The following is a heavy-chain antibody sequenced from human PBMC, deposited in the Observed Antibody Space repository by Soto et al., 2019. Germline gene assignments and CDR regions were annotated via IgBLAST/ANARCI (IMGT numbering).Heavy chain of an antibody. V-gene: IGHV5-10-1*01. J-gene: IGHJ6*02. Sequence: GESLKISCKGSGYSFTSYWISWVRQMPGKGLEWMGRIDPSDSYTNYSPSFQGHVTISADKSISTAYLQWSSLKASDTAMYYCARHTSGEYYDFWSGYSKDGMDVWAQRTTVTVSS. CDR2: IDPSDSYT. CDR1: GYSFTSYW. D-gene: IGHD3-3*01. CDR3: ARHTSGEYYDFWSGYSKDGMDV.